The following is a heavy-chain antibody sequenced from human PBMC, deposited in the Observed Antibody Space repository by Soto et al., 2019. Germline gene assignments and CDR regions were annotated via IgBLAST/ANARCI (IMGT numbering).Heavy chain of an antibody. V-gene: IGHV3-30-3*01. J-gene: IGHJ6*02. CDR2: IAYDGINK. D-gene: IGHD1-26*01. Sequence: QVHLVESGGGVVQPGTSLRLSCVASGFTFSKFDMHWIRQTPDKRLQWVAFIAYDGINKYYTGSAKGRFTVSRDNSKNTVSLQMNNLGLEDTATYFCARGDQYDILLRYYAMDVWGLGTTVSISS. CDR1: GFTFSKFD. CDR3: ARGDQYDILLRYYAMDV.